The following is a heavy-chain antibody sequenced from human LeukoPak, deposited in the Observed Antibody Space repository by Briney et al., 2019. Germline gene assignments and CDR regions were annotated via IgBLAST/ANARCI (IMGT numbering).Heavy chain of an antibody. CDR2: IYGDGRT. V-gene: IGHV3-53*01. Sequence: GGSLRLSCAASGFTFNGDWINWVRQAPGNGLERVSVIYGDGRTSHSASVRGRFTISRDNSKNIVSLQMNNLRAEDTAVYYCARGRGLGVVSPYFDYWGQGTLVTVSS. D-gene: IGHD3-3*01. J-gene: IGHJ4*02. CDR1: GFTFNGDW. CDR3: ARGRGLGVVSPYFDY.